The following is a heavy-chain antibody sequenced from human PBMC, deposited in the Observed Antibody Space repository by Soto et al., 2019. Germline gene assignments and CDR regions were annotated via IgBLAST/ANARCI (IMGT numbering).Heavy chain of an antibody. J-gene: IGHJ4*02. CDR2: IYYNSDRI. Sequence: EVKLVESGGGLVQPGRSLRLSCAASGFTSNDYAMHWVRQAPGKGLEWVSGIYYNSDRIDYGDSVKGRIATSRDNAKNSLYLQMNSLRPEDTAVYYCVKDVLPGGADYWGPGTLVTVSS. D-gene: IGHD3-16*01. V-gene: IGHV3-9*02. CDR3: VKDVLPGGADY. CDR1: GFTSNDYA.